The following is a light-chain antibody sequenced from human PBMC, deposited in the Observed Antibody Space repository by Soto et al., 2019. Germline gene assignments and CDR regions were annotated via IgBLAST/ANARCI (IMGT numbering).Light chain of an antibody. CDR3: QACGTDFWT. J-gene: IGLJ2*01. Sequence: QLVLTQSPSASASLGASVKLTCSLSSGHSRSSITWHQLQPTKGPRYLMKVNSDGSHNKGDGVPDRFSGSSSGTARYLISSSLKSDDEADDYCQACGTDFWTFGGGTTLTVL. CDR2: VNSDGSH. V-gene: IGLV4-69*01. CDR1: SGHSRSS.